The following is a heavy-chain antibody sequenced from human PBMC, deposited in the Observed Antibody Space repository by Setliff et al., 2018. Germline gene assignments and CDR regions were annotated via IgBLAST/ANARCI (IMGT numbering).Heavy chain of an antibody. CDR1: GYTFTSYD. CDR3: ARGNPGGEWLLYYYYYYMDV. CDR2: MNPNSGNT. J-gene: IGHJ6*03. D-gene: IGHD3-3*01. Sequence: GASVKVSCKASGYTFTSYDINWVRQATGQGLEWMGWMNPNSGNTGCAQKFQGRVTITRNTSISTAYTELSSLRSEDTAVYYCARGNPGGEWLLYYYYYYMDVWGKGTTVTVS. V-gene: IGHV1-8*03.